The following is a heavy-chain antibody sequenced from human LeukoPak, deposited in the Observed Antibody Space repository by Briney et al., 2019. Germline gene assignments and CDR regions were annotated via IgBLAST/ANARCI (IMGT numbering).Heavy chain of an antibody. J-gene: IGHJ6*04. CDR3: ARAGYCSGGSCYSLDV. CDR1: GFTFSSYA. D-gene: IGHD2-15*01. CDR2: ISSNGGST. Sequence: QTGGSLRLSCAASGFTFSSYAMHWVRQAPGKGLEYVSAISSNGGSTYYANSVKGRFTISRDNSKNTLYLQMGSLRAEDMAVYYCARAGYCSGGSCYSLDVWGKGTTVTISS. V-gene: IGHV3-64*01.